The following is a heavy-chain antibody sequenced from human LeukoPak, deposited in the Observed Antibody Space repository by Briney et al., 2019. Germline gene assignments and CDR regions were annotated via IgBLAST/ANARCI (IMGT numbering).Heavy chain of an antibody. CDR3: ARVYLHPEVLLWFGEGFDY. D-gene: IGHD3-10*01. CDR2: ISGYNGNT. V-gene: IGHV1-18*01. Sequence: ASVKVSCKASGYTFTSYGISWGRQAPGQGLEGMGGISGYNGNTNYAQKLQGRVTKTTDTSTSTAYMELRSLRSADTAVYYCARVYLHPEVLLWFGEGFDYWGQGTLVTVSS. J-gene: IGHJ4*02. CDR1: GYTFTSYG.